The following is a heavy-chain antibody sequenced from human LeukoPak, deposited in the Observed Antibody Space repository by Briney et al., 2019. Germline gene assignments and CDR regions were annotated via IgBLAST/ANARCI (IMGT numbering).Heavy chain of an antibody. J-gene: IGHJ5*02. V-gene: IGHV3-21*01. CDR2: ISSSSSYI. CDR1: GFTFSSYS. CDR3: ARESGGSGSYTWFDP. D-gene: IGHD3-10*01. Sequence: GGSLRLSCAASGFTFSSYSMNWVRQAPGKGLEWVSSISSSSSYIYYADSVKGRFTISRDNAKNSLYLRMNSLRAEDTAVYYCARESGGSGSYTWFDPWGQGTLVTVSS.